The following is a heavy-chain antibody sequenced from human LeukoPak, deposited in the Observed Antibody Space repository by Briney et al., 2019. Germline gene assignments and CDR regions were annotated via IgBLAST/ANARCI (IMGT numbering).Heavy chain of an antibody. CDR1: GFTFSSYG. CDR2: ISYDGSNK. J-gene: IGHJ3*02. V-gene: IGHV3-30*03. D-gene: IGHD3-22*01. Sequence: GGSPRLSCAASGFTFSSYGMHWVRQAPGKGLEWVAVISYDGSNKYYADSVKGRFTISRDNSKNTLYLQMNSLRAEDTAVYYCAGDDDSSVPDAFDIWGQGTMVTVSS. CDR3: AGDDDSSVPDAFDI.